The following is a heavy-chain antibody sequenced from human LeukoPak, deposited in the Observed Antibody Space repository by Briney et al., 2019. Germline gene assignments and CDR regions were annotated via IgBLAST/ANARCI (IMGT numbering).Heavy chain of an antibody. J-gene: IGHJ4*02. V-gene: IGHV3-7*01. CDR2: MNEDGGQR. CDR1: GLTFSNHW. D-gene: IGHD3-16*01. CDR3: ARXPRXXVALGDY. Sequence: GGSLRLSCAASGLTFSNHWMSWVRQAPGKGLEWVANMNEDGGQRDYGDSVKGRFTISRDNAKNSLYLEMNSLRVDDTAVYFCARXPRXXVALGDYWGRGTLVTVXS.